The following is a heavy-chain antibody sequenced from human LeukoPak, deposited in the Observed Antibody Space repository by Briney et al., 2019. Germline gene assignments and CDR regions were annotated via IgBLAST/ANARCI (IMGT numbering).Heavy chain of an antibody. CDR3: ARDSVPYYYHGMDV. D-gene: IGHD3-10*01. CDR1: GFTFISYA. V-gene: IGHV3-30*04. CDR2: ISDDGSTK. Sequence: GRSLRLSCAASGFTFISYAMDWVRQAPGKGLEWVAVISDDGSTKYYADSVKGRFTISRDNSKNTLYMQMNSLRAEDTAVYYCARDSVPYYYHGMDVWGQGTTVTVSS. J-gene: IGHJ6*02.